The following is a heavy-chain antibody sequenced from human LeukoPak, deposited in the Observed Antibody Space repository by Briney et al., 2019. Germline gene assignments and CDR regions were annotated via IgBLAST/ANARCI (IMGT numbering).Heavy chain of an antibody. CDR2: VYYIGST. CDR3: GRDPGGSCWYVGLFDY. D-gene: IGHD6-13*01. CDR1: VDSASSGSYY. J-gene: IGHJ4*02. Sequence: SETLSLTCTVSVDSASSGSYYWRSIRQPPGKGLEWIGYVYYIGSTNYNPSLKTRATTSENTSKNHFSLKLSSVTAADPPSFTCGRDPGGSCWYVGLFDYWGQGTLVTVSS. V-gene: IGHV4-61*03.